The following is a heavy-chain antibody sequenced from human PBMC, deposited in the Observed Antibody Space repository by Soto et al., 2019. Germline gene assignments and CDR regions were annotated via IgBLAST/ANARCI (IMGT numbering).Heavy chain of an antibody. CDR2: INHSGST. D-gene: IGHD2-15*01. V-gene: IGHV4-34*01. Sequence: SETLSLTCAVYGGSFSGYYWSWIRQPPGKGLEWIGEINHSGSTNYNPSLKSRVTISVDTSKNQFSLKLSSVTAADTAVYYCARYDCSGGSCYRTFDYWGQGTLVTVSS. J-gene: IGHJ4*02. CDR3: ARYDCSGGSCYRTFDY. CDR1: GGSFSGYY.